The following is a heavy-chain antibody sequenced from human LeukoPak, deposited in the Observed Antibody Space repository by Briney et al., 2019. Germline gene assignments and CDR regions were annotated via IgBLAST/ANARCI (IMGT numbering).Heavy chain of an antibody. Sequence: GGSLRLSCTASGSTFSGYAMAWVRQAPGKGLEWVSGITGSGGTTYYADSVKGRFTISRDNSKNTLYLQMNSLRAEDTAIYYCAKRDHYEDSGYAPLFDYWGQGALVSVSS. V-gene: IGHV3-23*01. J-gene: IGHJ4*02. CDR1: GSTFSGYA. CDR2: ITGSGGTT. CDR3: AKRDHYEDSGYAPLFDY. D-gene: IGHD3-22*01.